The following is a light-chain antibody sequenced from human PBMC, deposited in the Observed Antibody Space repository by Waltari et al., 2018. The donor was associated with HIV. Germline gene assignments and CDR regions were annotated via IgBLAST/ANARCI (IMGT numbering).Light chain of an antibody. CDR2: QAS. V-gene: IGKV1-5*03. Sequence: DIQMTQSPSTLSTSVGDSVTITCRASLPISNYLAWYQQKPGKAPKLLIYQASTLQSGVPSRFSGSGSGTEFTLTISSLQPDDFATYYCQQYDSYPWTFGQGTKEDIK. CDR3: QQYDSYPWT. J-gene: IGKJ1*01. CDR1: LPISNY.